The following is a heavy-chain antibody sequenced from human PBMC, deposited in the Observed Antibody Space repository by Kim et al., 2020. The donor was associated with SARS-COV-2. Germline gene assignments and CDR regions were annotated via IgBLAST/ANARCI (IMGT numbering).Heavy chain of an antibody. CDR2: INAGNGNT. V-gene: IGHV1-3*01. Sequence: ASVKVSCKASGYTFTSYAMHWVRQAPGQRLEWMGWINAGNGNTKYSQKFQGRVTITRDTSASTAYMELSSLRSEDTAVYYCARPNAQWLVLGAFDIWGQGTMVTVSS. CDR3: ARPNAQWLVLGAFDI. J-gene: IGHJ3*02. CDR1: GYTFTSYA. D-gene: IGHD6-19*01.